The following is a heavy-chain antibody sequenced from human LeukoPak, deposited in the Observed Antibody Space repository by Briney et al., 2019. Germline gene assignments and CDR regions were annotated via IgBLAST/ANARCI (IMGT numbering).Heavy chain of an antibody. Sequence: GGSLRLSCAASGFAFSTYSMHWVRQASGKGLEWVAVIWYDGSNKYYADSVKGRFTISRDNSKNTLYLQMNSLRAEDTAVYFCAREDGYCSGGNCYSYFDSWGQGTLVTVSS. D-gene: IGHD2-15*01. CDR1: GFAFSTYS. V-gene: IGHV3-33*01. CDR3: AREDGYCSGGNCYSYFDS. CDR2: IWYDGSNK. J-gene: IGHJ4*02.